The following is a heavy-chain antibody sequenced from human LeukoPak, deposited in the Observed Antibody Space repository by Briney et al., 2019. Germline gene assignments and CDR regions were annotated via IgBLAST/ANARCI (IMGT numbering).Heavy chain of an antibody. J-gene: IGHJ4*02. D-gene: IGHD2-8*01. Sequence: PGGSLRLSCAASGFTFSNYAMSWVHQAPGKGLEWVSAISGSDGNTYYADSVKGRFTISRDNSKNTLYVQMNSLRAEDTAVYYCTKDMLLPWNWGQGTLVTVSS. CDR1: GFTFSNYA. CDR2: ISGSDGNT. V-gene: IGHV3-23*01. CDR3: TKDMLLPWN.